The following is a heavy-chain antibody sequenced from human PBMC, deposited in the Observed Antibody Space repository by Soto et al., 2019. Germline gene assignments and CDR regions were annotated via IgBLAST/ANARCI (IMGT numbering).Heavy chain of an antibody. V-gene: IGHV3-23*01. D-gene: IGHD3-10*01. Sequence: EVQLLESGGGLVQPGGSLRLSCAASGFTFNNYAMTWVRQAPGRGLEWASAIGGGGVTTSYADSVKGRFTVSRDGSKNTLYLQMSSLRAEDTALYYCAKGRGGSGSLTPRVDFWGQGTLVTVSS. CDR2: IGGGGVTT. CDR3: AKGRGGSGSLTPRVDF. J-gene: IGHJ4*02. CDR1: GFTFNNYA.